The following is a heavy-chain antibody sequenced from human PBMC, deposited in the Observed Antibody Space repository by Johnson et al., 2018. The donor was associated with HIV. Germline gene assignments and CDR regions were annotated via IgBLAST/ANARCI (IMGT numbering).Heavy chain of an antibody. CDR3: ARRTLGGYCPKGICPINAFDV. D-gene: IGHD2-8*01. CDR1: GFTFSGSA. V-gene: IGHV3-73*02. CDR2: IGTKSDNYAT. J-gene: IGHJ3*01. Sequence: VQLVESGGDLVQPGGSVKLSCEGSGFTFSGSAMHWVRQSPGKGLEWVGHIGTKSDNYATEYAASLKGRFIVSRDDSKNTAYLKMTSLKIEDTAVYYCARRTLGGYCPKGICPINAFDVWGQGTTVTVAS.